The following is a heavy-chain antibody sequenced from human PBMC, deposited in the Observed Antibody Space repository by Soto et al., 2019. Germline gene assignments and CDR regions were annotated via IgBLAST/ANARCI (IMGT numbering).Heavy chain of an antibody. D-gene: IGHD6-19*01. CDR1: GFSLSTSGLG. Sequence: QITLKESGPTLVRPTQTLTLTCTFSGFSLSTSGLGVGWIRQPPGKALEWLALSYWNDDKRYSPSLKARLTITKDTSKNQVVLTMTNMDPVDTATYYGAHRPSGWYLFDYWGQGTLVTVSS. J-gene: IGHJ4*02. CDR2: SYWNDDK. V-gene: IGHV2-5*01. CDR3: AHRPSGWYLFDY.